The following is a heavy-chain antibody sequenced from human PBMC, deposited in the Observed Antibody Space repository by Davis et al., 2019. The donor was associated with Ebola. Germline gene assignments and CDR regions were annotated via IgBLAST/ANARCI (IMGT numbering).Heavy chain of an antibody. CDR3: ARGILGGYDYVWGSYRNNWFDP. D-gene: IGHD3-16*02. V-gene: IGHV1-18*01. CDR2: ISAYNGNT. Sequence: ASVKVSCKASGGTFSSYAISWVRQAPGQGLEWMGWISAYNGNTNYAQKLQGRVTMTTDTSTSTAYMELRSLRSDDTAVYYCARGILGGYDYVWGSYRNNWFDPWGQGTLVTVSS. J-gene: IGHJ5*02. CDR1: GGTFSSYA.